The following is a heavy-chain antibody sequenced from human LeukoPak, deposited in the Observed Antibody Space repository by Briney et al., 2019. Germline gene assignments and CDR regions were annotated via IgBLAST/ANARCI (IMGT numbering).Heavy chain of an antibody. CDR3: ARAVADFWSGYYPYYYYYYMDV. CDR1: GFAFDDYG. Sequence: PGGSLRLSCAASGFAFDDYGMSWVRQAPGKGLEWGSGINWNGGSTGYADSVKGRFTISRDNAKNSLYLQMNSLRAEDTAVYYCARAVADFWSGYYPYYYYYYMDVWGKGTTVTVSS. V-gene: IGHV3-20*04. D-gene: IGHD3-3*01. J-gene: IGHJ6*03. CDR2: INWNGGST.